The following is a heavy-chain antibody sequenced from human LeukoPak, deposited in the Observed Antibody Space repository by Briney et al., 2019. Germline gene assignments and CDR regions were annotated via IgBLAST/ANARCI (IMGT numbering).Heavy chain of an antibody. J-gene: IGHJ4*02. D-gene: IGHD4/OR15-4a*01. CDR3: ARGRTSFDY. CDR1: GGCISSYY. Sequence: PSETLSLTCTVSGGCISSYYWSWIRQPPGKGLEWIGYMSHSGSTNYSPSLKSRVTISLDTSKNQFSLKLTSVTAADTAVYYCARGRTSFDYWGQGTLVTVSS. V-gene: IGHV4-59*01. CDR2: MSHSGST.